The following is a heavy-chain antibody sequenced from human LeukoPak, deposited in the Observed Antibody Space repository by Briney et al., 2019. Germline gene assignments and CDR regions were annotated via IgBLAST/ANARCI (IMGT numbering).Heavy chain of an antibody. D-gene: IGHD5-12*01. CDR1: GGSVSSYY. Sequence: SETLSLTCTVSGGSVSSYYWSWIRQPPGKGLEWIGYIYYSGSTKHNPSLKSRVTLSVDTSKKQFSLKVMSVTEADTAVYYCARGLLVGNSGYYFDSWGRGTLVTVSA. J-gene: IGHJ4*02. CDR3: ARGLLVGNSGYYFDS. V-gene: IGHV4-59*02. CDR2: IYYSGST.